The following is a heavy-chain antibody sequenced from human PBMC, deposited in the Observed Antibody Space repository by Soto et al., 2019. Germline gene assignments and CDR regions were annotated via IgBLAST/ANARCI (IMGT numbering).Heavy chain of an antibody. CDR2: ISYDGSNK. J-gene: IGHJ4*02. CDR1: GFTFSDYA. V-gene: IGHV3-30-3*01. Sequence: QVQLVESGGGVVQPGRSLRLSCAASGFTFSDYALHWVRQAPGKGLEWVAVISYDGSNKYYADSVKGRFTVARDNSKNTLYLQMTSLRAEDTAVYYCASEPSHSSSPYFEYWGQGTLVTVSS. D-gene: IGHD6-6*01. CDR3: ASEPSHSSSPYFEY.